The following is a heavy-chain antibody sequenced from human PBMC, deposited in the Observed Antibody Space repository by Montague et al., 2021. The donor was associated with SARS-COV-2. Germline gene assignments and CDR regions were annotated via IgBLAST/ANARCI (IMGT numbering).Heavy chain of an antibody. V-gene: IGHV4-61*02. CDR1: GGSISSGSYY. Sequence: TLSLTCTVSGGSISSGSYYWSWIRQPAGKGLEWIGRIYTSGSTNYNPSLKSRVTISVDTSKNHFSLKLSSVTAADTAVYYCARTTWLRGYFDLWGRGTLVTVSS. J-gene: IGHJ2*01. CDR2: IYTSGST. CDR3: ARTTWLRGYFDL. D-gene: IGHD5-12*01.